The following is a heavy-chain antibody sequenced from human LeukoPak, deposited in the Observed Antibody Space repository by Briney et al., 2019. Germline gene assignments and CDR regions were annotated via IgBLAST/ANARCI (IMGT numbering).Heavy chain of an antibody. CDR2: ISWNSGTI. D-gene: IGHD2-15*01. CDR1: GFTFDDYA. Sequence: GGSLRLSCAASGFTFDDYAMHWVRQAPGKGLEWVSGISWNSGTIGYADSVKGRFTISRDNAKNSLYLQMNSLRAEDTALYYCVKGAAYHLGDAFDIWGQGTMVTVSS. J-gene: IGHJ3*02. V-gene: IGHV3-9*01. CDR3: VKGAAYHLGDAFDI.